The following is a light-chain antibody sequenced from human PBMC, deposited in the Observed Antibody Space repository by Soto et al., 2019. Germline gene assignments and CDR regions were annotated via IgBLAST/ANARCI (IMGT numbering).Light chain of an antibody. CDR2: AAS. V-gene: IGKV1-9*01. Sequence: DIQMTQSPSSLSASIGDSVTITCXASQSISSYLNWYQQKPGKAPKLLIYAASTLQSGVPSRFSGSGSGTDFTLTISSLQPEDFATYYCQQLNSYLFTFGPRTKVDI. J-gene: IGKJ3*01. CDR3: QQLNSYLFT. CDR1: QSISSY.